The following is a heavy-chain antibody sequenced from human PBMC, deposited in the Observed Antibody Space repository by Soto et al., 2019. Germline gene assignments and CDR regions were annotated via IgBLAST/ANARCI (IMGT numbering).Heavy chain of an antibody. D-gene: IGHD3-10*01. CDR1: GEAVGSGQSY. J-gene: IGHJ6*02. CDR3: AEGRADSAGSSLGRRMDV. V-gene: IGHV4-61*01. CDR2: IFVTGAT. Sequence: QVQLQESGPGLVKPSETLSLICFVSGEAVGSGQSYWNWIRQAPGKGLECIGHIFVTGATKYSASLKSRVTMSVDTSKSQISLNLTSETAADSATYFCAEGRADSAGSSLGRRMDVWGQGTTVTVAS.